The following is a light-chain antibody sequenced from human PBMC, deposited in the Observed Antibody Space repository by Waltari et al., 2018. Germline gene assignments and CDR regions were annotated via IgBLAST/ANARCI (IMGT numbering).Light chain of an antibody. V-gene: IGKV3D-11*01. J-gene: IGKJ5*01. Sequence: VSTPPAATLFLPAGERATPSCRTSQVVGSYLAWYQQKPGQAPRLLIYDALTRATGIPARFSGSGSGTDFTLTISSLEPEDFAVYYCQQYNYWPITFGQGTQLEIK. CDR2: DAL. CDR1: QVVGSY. CDR3: QQYNYWPIT.